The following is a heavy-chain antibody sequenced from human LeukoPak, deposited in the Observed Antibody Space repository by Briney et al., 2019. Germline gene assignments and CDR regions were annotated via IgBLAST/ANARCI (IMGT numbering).Heavy chain of an antibody. V-gene: IGHV3-11*01. Sequence: GGSLRLSCAASGFTFSDYYMSWIRQAPGKGLEWVSYISSSGSTIYYADSVEGRFTISRDSAKNSLFLQMSSLRADDTAVYYCAREVVIFPDYYYYGMDVWGQGTTVTVSS. D-gene: IGHD3-9*01. CDR2: ISSSGSTI. J-gene: IGHJ6*02. CDR3: AREVVIFPDYYYYGMDV. CDR1: GFTFSDYY.